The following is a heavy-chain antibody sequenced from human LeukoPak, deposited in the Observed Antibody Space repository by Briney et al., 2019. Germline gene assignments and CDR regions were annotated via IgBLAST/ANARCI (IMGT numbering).Heavy chain of an antibody. CDR1: GFTFSNAW. CDR2: IKSKTDGGTT. CDR3: TTSGPAASYYYYYGMDV. V-gene: IGHV3-15*01. J-gene: IGHJ6*02. Sequence: PGGSLRLSCAASGFTFSNAWMSWVRQAPGKGLEWVGRIKSKTDGGTTDYAAPVKGRFTISRDGSKNTLYLQMNSLKTEDTAVYYCTTSGPAASYYYYYGMDVWGQGTTVTVSS. D-gene: IGHD2-2*01.